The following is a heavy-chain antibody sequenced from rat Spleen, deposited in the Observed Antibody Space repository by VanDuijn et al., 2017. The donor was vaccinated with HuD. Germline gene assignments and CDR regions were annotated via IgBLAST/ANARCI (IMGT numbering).Heavy chain of an antibody. CDR3: ASLGGDY. J-gene: IGHJ2*01. CDR1: GFSLTSYH. CDR2: MWGDGST. Sequence: QVQLKESGPGLVKPSETLSLICTVSGFSLTSYHVTWVRQPPGKGLEWMGVMWGDGSTRYNPALKSRLSISRDTSKSQVFLKMNSLQTEDTAMYFCASLGGDYWGQGVMVTVSS. V-gene: IGHV2-32*01. D-gene: IGHD5-1*01.